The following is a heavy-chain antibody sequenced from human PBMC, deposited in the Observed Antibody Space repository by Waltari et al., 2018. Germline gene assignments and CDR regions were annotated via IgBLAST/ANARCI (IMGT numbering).Heavy chain of an antibody. CDR2: INAGNGNT. Sequence: QVQLVQSGAEVKKPGASVKVSCKASGYTFTSYAMHWVRQAPGQRLEWRGWINAGNGNTKYSQKFQGRVTITRDTSVSTAYMVLISLRSEDSAVYYCARPGIAAACTRNLFDPWGQGTLVTVSS. J-gene: IGHJ5*02. V-gene: IGHV1-3*01. D-gene: IGHD6-13*01. CDR1: GYTFTSYA. CDR3: ARPGIAAACTRNLFDP.